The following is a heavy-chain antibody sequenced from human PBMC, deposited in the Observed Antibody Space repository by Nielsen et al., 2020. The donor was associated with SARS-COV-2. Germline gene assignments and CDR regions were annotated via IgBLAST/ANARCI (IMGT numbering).Heavy chain of an antibody. CDR3: ARDRAGVSFGI. CDR2: IFYRGNT. Sequence: SETLSLTCIVSGGSISTGSHYWSWIRQPPGKGLEWIGYIFYRGNTNYNPSLKSRVTISVDTSKNQFSLKVNSVTAADTAVYYYARDRAGVSFGIWGQGTMVTVSS. J-gene: IGHJ3*02. V-gene: IGHV4-61*01. D-gene: IGHD2-8*01. CDR1: GGSISTGSHY.